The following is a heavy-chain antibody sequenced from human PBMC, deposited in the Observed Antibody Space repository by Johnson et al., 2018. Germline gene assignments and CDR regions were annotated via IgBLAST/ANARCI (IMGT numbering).Heavy chain of an antibody. Sequence: QVQLVESGGGVVQPGRSLRLSCAASGFTFSSYGMHWVRQAPGKGLEWVAVISYDGSNKYYADSVKGRFTISRDNSKNTLYLQMNSLGAEDTAVYYCARGHYFGSGSYAFDIWGQGTMVTVSS. CDR1: GFTFSSYG. J-gene: IGHJ3*02. CDR2: ISYDGSNK. D-gene: IGHD3-10*01. CDR3: ARGHYFGSGSYAFDI. V-gene: IGHV3-30*03.